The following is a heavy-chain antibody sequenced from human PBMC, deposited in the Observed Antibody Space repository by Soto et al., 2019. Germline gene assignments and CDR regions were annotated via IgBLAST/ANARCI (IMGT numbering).Heavy chain of an antibody. CDR1: GQSFSGHS. V-gene: IGHV4-34*01. Sequence: QVQLQQWGAGLVKPSETLSLSCAVYGQSFSGHSWSWIRQPPGKGLEWIGEINESGITYYNPSFKSRVTISTDTSKNQFSLKLSSVSAADTAAYVCARGSGIVALPGELEDVNDDYWGQGTLVNVSS. J-gene: IGHJ4*02. D-gene: IGHD1-1*01. CDR2: INESGIT. CDR3: ARGSGIVALPGELEDVNDDY.